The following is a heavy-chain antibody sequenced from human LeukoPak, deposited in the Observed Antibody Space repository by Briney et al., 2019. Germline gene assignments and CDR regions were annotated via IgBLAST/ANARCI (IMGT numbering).Heavy chain of an antibody. Sequence: RGSLRLSCAASGLTFSRYSMNWVRQAPGKGLEWVSSISSSSSYIYYADSVKGRFTISRDNAKNSLYLQMNSLRAEDTAVYYCARSGSELLLHYWGQGTLVTVSS. CDR3: ARSGSELLLHY. J-gene: IGHJ4*02. CDR1: GLTFSRYS. CDR2: ISSSSSYI. D-gene: IGHD2-2*01. V-gene: IGHV3-21*01.